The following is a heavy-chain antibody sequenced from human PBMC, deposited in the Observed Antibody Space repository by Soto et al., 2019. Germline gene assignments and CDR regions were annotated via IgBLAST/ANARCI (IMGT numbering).Heavy chain of an antibody. CDR3: ARMLKRGTSDWIQIDY. D-gene: IGHD3-9*01. CDR1: GFALTTTGLC. Sequence: SGPTLVNPTQTLTLTCTVSGFALTTTGLCVTCIRQPPGKALEWLALIEWGDDKNYNTSLMTRLTLSKDTSKNQVVLTMTNMDPVDTGTYYCARMLKRGTSDWIQIDYWGQGTLVT. CDR2: IEWGDDK. J-gene: IGHJ4*02. V-gene: IGHV2-70*01.